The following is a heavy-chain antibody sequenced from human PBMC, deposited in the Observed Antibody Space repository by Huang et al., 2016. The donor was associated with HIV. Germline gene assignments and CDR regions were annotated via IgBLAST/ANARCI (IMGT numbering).Heavy chain of an antibody. D-gene: IGHD6-13*01. Sequence: QVRLVESGGGVVQPGASLTLSCSASGFPFSAYGMDWVRQAPGKGLGVWLFIRYDGNNDYLIGSVKGRFTISRDNSNNTLYLRMNSLRPEDTAVYYCVKERGSSRARSSFDFWGQGTSVIVSS. CDR1: GFPFSAYG. CDR2: IRYDGNND. CDR3: VKERGSSRARSSFDF. V-gene: IGHV3-30*02. J-gene: IGHJ3*01.